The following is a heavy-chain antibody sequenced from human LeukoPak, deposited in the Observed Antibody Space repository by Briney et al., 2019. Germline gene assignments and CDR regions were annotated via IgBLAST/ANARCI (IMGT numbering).Heavy chain of an antibody. CDR2: IDQDGSVK. CDR3: ARNFGYQQFDS. J-gene: IGHJ4*02. D-gene: IGHD3-16*01. Sequence: GGSLRLSCTASGFTFTSYCVDWVRQAPGKGLEWVANIDQDGSVKNYVGSVKGRFIISRDNTKNSLYLQINSLRAEDTAVYYCARNFGYQQFDSWGQGTLVMVSS. CDR1: GFTFTSYC. V-gene: IGHV3-7*01.